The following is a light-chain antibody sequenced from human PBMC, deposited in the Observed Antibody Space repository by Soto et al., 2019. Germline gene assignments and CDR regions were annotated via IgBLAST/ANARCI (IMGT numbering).Light chain of an antibody. CDR1: QSLVHSDGIAY. V-gene: IGKV2-30*02. Sequence: DVVMTQSPLSLPVTLGQPASISCRSNQSLVHSDGIAYFSWFQQRPGRSPRRLIYKVSNRDSGVTARFSGSGSGTDFALKISRVEADDVGVYYWMQGTHWPITFGQGTRLEIK. J-gene: IGKJ5*01. CDR3: MQGTHWPIT. CDR2: KVS.